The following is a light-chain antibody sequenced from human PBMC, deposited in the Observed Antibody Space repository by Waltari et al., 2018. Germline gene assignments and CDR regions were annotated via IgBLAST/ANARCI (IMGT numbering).Light chain of an antibody. CDR3: SSYTSMNTYV. CDR1: TSDVGGYKY. Sequence: QSALTQPASVSGSPGQSITISCTGPTSDVGGYKYVSWYQQHPGSAPKLIIHDVTTRPAGLSPLFSGSTPGNTASLTISGLQTEDEADYFCSSYTSMNTYVFGTATRVTVL. V-gene: IGLV2-14*03. J-gene: IGLJ1*01. CDR2: DVT.